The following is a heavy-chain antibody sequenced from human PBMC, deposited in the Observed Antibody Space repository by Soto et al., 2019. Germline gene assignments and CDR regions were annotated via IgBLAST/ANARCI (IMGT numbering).Heavy chain of an antibody. CDR1: VCTFN. J-gene: IGHJ3*02. Sequence: SVNVAFKVSVCTFNIRWVRQAPGQGREWMGGIIPVIDTANYARKFQGRVVISADRATNIVYMERMSLRLEDTAVYYCARGCGADAFDIWGQGTMLTV. D-gene: IGHD1-26*01. CDR3: ARGCGADAFDI. CDR2: IIPVIDTA. V-gene: IGHV1-69*06.